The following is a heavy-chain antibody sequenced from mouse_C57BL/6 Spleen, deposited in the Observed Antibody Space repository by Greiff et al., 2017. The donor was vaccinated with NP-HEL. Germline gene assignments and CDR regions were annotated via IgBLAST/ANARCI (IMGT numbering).Heavy chain of an antibody. D-gene: IGHD1-1*01. CDR2: IYPGDGDT. CDR1: GYAFSSSW. Sequence: QVQLQQSGPELVKPGASVKISCKASGYAFSSSWMNWVKQRPGKGLEWIGRIYPGDGDTNYNGKFKGKATLTADKSSSTAYMQLSSLTSEDSAVYFCASEYYGSSYDGDYWGQGTSVTVSS. V-gene: IGHV1-82*01. CDR3: ASEYYGSSYDGDY. J-gene: IGHJ4*01.